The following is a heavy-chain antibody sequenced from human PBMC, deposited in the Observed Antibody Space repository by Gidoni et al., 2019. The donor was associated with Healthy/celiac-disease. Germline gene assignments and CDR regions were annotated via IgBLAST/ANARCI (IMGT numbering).Heavy chain of an antibody. CDR3: ARDGGGYVVVPAAMVGYMDV. D-gene: IGHD2-2*01. V-gene: IGHV3-33*08. Sequence: LSCAASGFTFSSYVMHWFRQAPGKGLEWVAVIWYDGSNKYYADSVQGRFTISRDNSKNTLYLQMNSLRAEDTAVYYCARDGGGYVVVPAAMVGYMDVWGKGTTVTVSS. CDR1: GFTFSSYV. CDR2: IWYDGSNK. J-gene: IGHJ6*03.